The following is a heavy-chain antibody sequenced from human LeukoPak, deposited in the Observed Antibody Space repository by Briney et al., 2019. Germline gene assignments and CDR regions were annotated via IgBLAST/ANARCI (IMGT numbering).Heavy chain of an antibody. J-gene: IGHJ5*02. V-gene: IGHV1-24*01. Sequence: ASVKVSCKGSGYTLTELSMHWVRQAPVKGLEWMGGFDPEDGETIYAQKFQGSVTMTEDTSTDTAYMELSSLRCEDTAVYYCATDLSGYGEYSWGQGTLVTVSS. CDR3: ATDLSGYGEYS. CDR1: GYTLTELS. CDR2: FDPEDGET. D-gene: IGHD4-17*01.